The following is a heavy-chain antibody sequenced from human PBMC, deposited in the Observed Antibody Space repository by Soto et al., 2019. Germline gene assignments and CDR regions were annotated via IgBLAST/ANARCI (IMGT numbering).Heavy chain of an antibody. V-gene: IGHV1-69*01. J-gene: IGHJ4*02. CDR2: IIPIFGTA. Sequence: QVQLVQSGAEVKKPGSSVKVSSKASAVTFTSYAISWVRQAPGQGLEWMGGIIPIFGTANYAQKFQGRVTITADESTSTAYMELSSLRSEDTAVYYCARENPGVVITPQYFDYWGQGTLVTVSS. CDR3: ARENPGVVITPQYFDY. D-gene: IGHD3-22*01. CDR1: AVTFTSYA.